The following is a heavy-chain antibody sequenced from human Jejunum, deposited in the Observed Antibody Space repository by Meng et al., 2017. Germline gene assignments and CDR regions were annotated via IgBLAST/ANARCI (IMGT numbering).Heavy chain of an antibody. Sequence: VQLQGSGPGLVEPSGTLSLTCAVSGASISSGYWWSWVRQPPGKGLEWIGEIHHGGDTNYNPSLKSRVTISVDKSNNQYSLRLTSVTAADTAMYYCARNGAYSADHWGQGTLVTVSS. J-gene: IGHJ4*02. CDR1: GASISSGYW. V-gene: IGHV4-4*02. CDR2: IHHGGDT. CDR3: ARNGAYSADH. D-gene: IGHD2-15*01.